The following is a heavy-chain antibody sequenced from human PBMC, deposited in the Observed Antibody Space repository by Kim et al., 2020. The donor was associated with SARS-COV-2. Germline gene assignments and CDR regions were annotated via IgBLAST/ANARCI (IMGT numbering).Heavy chain of an antibody. J-gene: IGHJ4*02. D-gene: IGHD1-1*01. Sequence: GGSLRLSCAASGFTFSSYWMSWVRQAPGKGLEWVANINQDGSEKYYVDSVKGRFTISRDNAKNSLFLQMNSLRAEDTAVYYCATYRDAYNRNYYFDYWGQGTLVTVSS. CDR2: INQDGSEK. CDR3: ATYRDAYNRNYYFDY. CDR1: GFTFSSYW. V-gene: IGHV3-7*03.